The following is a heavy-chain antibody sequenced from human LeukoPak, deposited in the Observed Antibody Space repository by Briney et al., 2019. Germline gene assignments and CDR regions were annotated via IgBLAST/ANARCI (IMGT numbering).Heavy chain of an antibody. J-gene: IGHJ5*02. CDR2: IRYDGSNK. CDR1: GFTFSSYG. Sequence: GGSLRLSCAASGFTFSSYGMHWVRQAPGKGLEWVAFIRYDGSNKYYADSVKGRFTISRDNSKNTLYLQMNSLRAEDTAVYYCARGRVVSWKKKNWFDPWGQGTLVTVSS. V-gene: IGHV3-30*02. CDR3: ARGRVVSWKKKNWFDP. D-gene: IGHD3-10*01.